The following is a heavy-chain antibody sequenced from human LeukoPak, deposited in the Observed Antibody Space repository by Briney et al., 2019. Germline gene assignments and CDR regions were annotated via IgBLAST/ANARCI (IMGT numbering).Heavy chain of an antibody. CDR2: ISSSSSYI. V-gene: IGHV3-21*01. Sequence: GGCLRLSCAGSGFTFSSYSMNWVRQAPGKGLEWVSSISSSSSYIYYADSVKGRFTISRDNAKNSLYLQMNSLRAEDTAVYYCARAGYSSSWYPYYFDYWGQGTLVTVSS. CDR1: GFTFSSYS. D-gene: IGHD6-13*01. CDR3: ARAGYSSSWYPYYFDY. J-gene: IGHJ4*02.